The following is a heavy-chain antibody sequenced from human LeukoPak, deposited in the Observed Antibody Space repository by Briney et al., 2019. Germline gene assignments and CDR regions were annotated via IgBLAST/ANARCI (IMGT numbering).Heavy chain of an antibody. V-gene: IGHV4-59*01. D-gene: IGHD3-22*01. Sequence: SETLSLTCTVSGGSISSYYWSWIRQPPGKGLEWIGYIYYSGSTNYNPSLKSRVTISVDTSKNQFSRKLSSVTAADTAVYYCARGSYYYDSSGSALYYFDYWGQGTLVTVSS. CDR1: GGSISSYY. CDR3: ARGSYYYDSSGSALYYFDY. J-gene: IGHJ4*02. CDR2: IYYSGST.